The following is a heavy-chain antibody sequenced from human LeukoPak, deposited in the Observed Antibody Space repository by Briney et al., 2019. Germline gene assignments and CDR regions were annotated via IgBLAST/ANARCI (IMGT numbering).Heavy chain of an antibody. J-gene: IGHJ4*02. V-gene: IGHV4-31*03. CDR1: GGSISSGGYY. CDR2: IYYSGST. D-gene: IGHD1-20*01. Sequence: SQTLSLTCTVSGGSISSGGYYWSWIRQHPGKGLEWIGYIYYSGSTYYNPSLKSRVTISVDTSKNQFSLKLSSVTAADTAVYYCAGEDRLTGTTDYWGQGTLVTVSS. CDR3: AGEDRLTGTTDY.